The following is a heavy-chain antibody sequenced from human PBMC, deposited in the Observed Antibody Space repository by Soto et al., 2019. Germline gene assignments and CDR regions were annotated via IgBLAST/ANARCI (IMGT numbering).Heavy chain of an antibody. J-gene: IGHJ6*02. V-gene: IGHV1-69*01. CDR3: VRVRVGSIPLNYDMDV. CDR1: GDSLSRHG. CDR2: IIPIFHIT. Sequence: QEQLVQSGAEVQKPGSSVKVSCKASGDSLSRHGISWVRQAPGQGLEWMGGIIPIFHITNYAQKFQGRLMITADESTRTAYMEVSRLGSDDSAVYFCVRVRVGSIPLNYDMDVWGQGTTVTVS. D-gene: IGHD5-12*01.